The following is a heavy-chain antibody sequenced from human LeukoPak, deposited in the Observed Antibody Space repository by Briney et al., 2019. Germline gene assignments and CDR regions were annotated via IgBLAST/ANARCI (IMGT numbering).Heavy chain of an antibody. V-gene: IGHV3-33*06. Sequence: GGSLTLSCLASQFTFSHYGMHWVRQAPGKGLEWVAVIWHDGSSQYYADSVKGRFTISRDNSQKIVYLQMNSLRAEDTAVYYCAKDRERGLDYSNSLEYWGQGPLVTVSS. J-gene: IGHJ4*02. D-gene: IGHD4-11*01. CDR3: AKDRERGLDYSNSLEY. CDR1: QFTFSHYG. CDR2: IWHDGSSQ.